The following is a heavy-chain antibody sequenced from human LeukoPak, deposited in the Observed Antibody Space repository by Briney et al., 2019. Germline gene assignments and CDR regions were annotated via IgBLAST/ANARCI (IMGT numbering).Heavy chain of an antibody. CDR1: GFPFRTYA. V-gene: IGHV3-23*01. CDR2: TGSNGVT. J-gene: IGHJ4*02. Sequence: GGSLSLSFTGSGFPFRTYAFSWVRQAPGKGLEWVSATGSNGVTYYADSVKGRFTISRDNSNNALYLQMNGLRADDTAVYYCGIRDTSDYYVFWGQGTLVTVSS. CDR3: GIRDTSDYYVF. D-gene: IGHD3-22*01.